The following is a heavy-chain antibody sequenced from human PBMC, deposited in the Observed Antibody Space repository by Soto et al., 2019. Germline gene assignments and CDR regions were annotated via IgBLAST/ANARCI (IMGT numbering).Heavy chain of an antibody. D-gene: IGHD3-22*01. CDR1: GFTFSSYA. J-gene: IGHJ4*02. Sequence: GGSLRLSCAASGFTFSSYAMSWVRQAPGKGLEWVSAISGSGGSTYYADSVKGRFTISRDNSKNTLYLQMNSLRAEDTAVYYCAKDRPTYYYDSSGSSPFDYWGQGTLVTVSS. CDR2: ISGSGGST. V-gene: IGHV3-23*01. CDR3: AKDRPTYYYDSSGSSPFDY.